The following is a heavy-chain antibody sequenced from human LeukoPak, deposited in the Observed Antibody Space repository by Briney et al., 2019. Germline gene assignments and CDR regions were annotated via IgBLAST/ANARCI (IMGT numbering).Heavy chain of an antibody. CDR3: AKDDIYGSSWTFDY. J-gene: IGHJ4*02. CDR2: ISSSGSTI. D-gene: IGHD6-13*01. V-gene: IGHV3-11*04. CDR1: GFTFSDYY. Sequence: NPGGSLRLSCAASGFTFSDYYMSWIRQAPGKGPEWVSYISSSGSTIYYADSVKGRFTISRDNSKNTLYLQMNSLRAEDTAVYYCAKDDIYGSSWTFDYWGQGTLVTVSS.